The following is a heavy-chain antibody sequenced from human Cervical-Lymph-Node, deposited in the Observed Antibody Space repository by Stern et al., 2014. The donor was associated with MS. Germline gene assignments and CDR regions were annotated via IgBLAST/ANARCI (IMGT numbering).Heavy chain of an antibody. D-gene: IGHD6-13*01. J-gene: IGHJ6*02. CDR2: IYYRGST. Sequence: QVQLQESGPGLVKPSETLSLTCTVSGGSISSYYWSWIRQPPGKGLEWIGYIYYRGSTNYNPSLKSRVTISVDTSKNQFSLKLSSVTAADTAVYYCARVPGIAAAGYGMDVWGQGTTVTVSS. CDR1: GGSISSYY. V-gene: IGHV4-59*01. CDR3: ARVPGIAAAGYGMDV.